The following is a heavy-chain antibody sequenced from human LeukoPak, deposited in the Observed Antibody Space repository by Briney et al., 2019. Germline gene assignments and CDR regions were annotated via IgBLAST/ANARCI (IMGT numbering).Heavy chain of an antibody. V-gene: IGHV4-30-4*01. D-gene: IGHD3-3*01. Sequence: SQTLSLTCTVSGGSISSGDYYWSWIRQPPGKGLEWIGHIYYSGSTYYNPSLKSRVTISVDTSKNQFSLKLSSVTAADTAVYYCARVRVSQEDFWSGYRPDTYYFDYWGQGTLVTVSS. CDR3: ARVRVSQEDFWSGYRPDTYYFDY. CDR1: GGSISSGDYY. CDR2: IYYSGST. J-gene: IGHJ4*02.